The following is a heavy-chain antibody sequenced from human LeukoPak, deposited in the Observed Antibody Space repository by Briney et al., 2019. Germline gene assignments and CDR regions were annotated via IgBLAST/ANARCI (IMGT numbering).Heavy chain of an antibody. CDR3: ARDGGGYCSGGSCPVGYYGMDV. D-gene: IGHD2-15*01. CDR1: GYTFTSYA. V-gene: IGHV7-4-1*01. Sequence: ASVKVSCKASGYTFTSYAMNWVRQAPGQGLEWMGWINTNTGNPTYAQGFTGRLVFSLDTSVSTAYLQICSLKAEDTAVYYCARDGGGYCSGGSCPVGYYGMDVWGQGTTVTVSS. CDR2: INTNTGNP. J-gene: IGHJ6*02.